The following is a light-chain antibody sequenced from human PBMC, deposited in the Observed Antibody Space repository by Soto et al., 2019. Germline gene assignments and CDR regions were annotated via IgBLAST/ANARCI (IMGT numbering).Light chain of an antibody. Sequence: EIVLTQSPDTLSLSPGERATLSCSASQSVSNNYLAWYQQKPGQAPRLLIYGASNRATGIPDRFSGSGSGTDFTLTISRLEPDDFAVYYCHQYGSSGPFGQGTKVAIK. CDR2: GAS. V-gene: IGKV3-20*01. CDR1: QSVSNNY. CDR3: HQYGSSGP. J-gene: IGKJ1*01.